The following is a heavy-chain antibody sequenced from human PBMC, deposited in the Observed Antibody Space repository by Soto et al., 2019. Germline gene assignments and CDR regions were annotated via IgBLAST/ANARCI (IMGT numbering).Heavy chain of an antibody. Sequence: PGGSLRLSCAASGFTFSDYYMSWIRQAPGKGLKWVSYISSSSSYTNYADSVKGRFTISRDNAKNSLYLQMNSLRAEDTAVYYCARGVGEGQWLDFQGYFDYWGQGTLVTVSS. D-gene: IGHD6-19*01. CDR2: ISSSSSYT. CDR1: GFTFSDYY. J-gene: IGHJ4*02. V-gene: IGHV3-11*05. CDR3: ARGVGEGQWLDFQGYFDY.